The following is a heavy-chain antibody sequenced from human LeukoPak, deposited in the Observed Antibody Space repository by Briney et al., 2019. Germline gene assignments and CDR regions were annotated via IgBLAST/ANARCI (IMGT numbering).Heavy chain of an antibody. D-gene: IGHD2-2*01. CDR1: GFTFSSYW. V-gene: IGHV3-74*01. J-gene: IGHJ5*02. CDR3: ARDPYCSSTSCYLINWFDH. CDR2: INSDGSST. Sequence: GGSLRLSCAASGFTFSSYWMHWVRQAPGKGLVWVSRINSDGSSTSYADSVKGRFTISRDNAKNTLYLQMNSLRAEDTAVYYCARDPYCSSTSCYLINWFDHWGQGTLVTVSS.